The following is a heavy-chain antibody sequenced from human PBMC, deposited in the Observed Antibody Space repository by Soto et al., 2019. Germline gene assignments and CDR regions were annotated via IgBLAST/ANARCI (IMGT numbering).Heavy chain of an antibody. J-gene: IGHJ4*02. Sequence: SETLSLTCAVSGGSISSGGYSWSWIRQPPGKGLEWIGYIYSGSPYYSEYTNYNPSLKSRVTISVDTSKNQFSLNLNSVTAADTAVYYCARVQMATQGIDYWGQGTLVTVSS. CDR1: GGSISSGGYS. CDR3: ARVQMATQGIDY. V-gene: IGHV4-61*08. D-gene: IGHD2-15*01. CDR2: IYSGSPYYSEYT.